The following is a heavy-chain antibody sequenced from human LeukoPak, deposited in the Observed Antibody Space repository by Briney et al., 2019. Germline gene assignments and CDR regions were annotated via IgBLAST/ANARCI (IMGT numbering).Heavy chain of an antibody. Sequence: KRGESLKISCKGSGYSFTSYWIGWVRQMPGKGLGWMGIIYPGDSDTRYSPSFQGQVTISADKSISTAYLQWRSLKASDTAMYYCASHNGLLEWPRAYYYYYMDVWGKGTTVTVSS. CDR2: IYPGDSDT. CDR3: ASHNGLLEWPRAYYYYYMDV. CDR1: GYSFTSYW. J-gene: IGHJ6*03. V-gene: IGHV5-51*01. D-gene: IGHD3-3*01.